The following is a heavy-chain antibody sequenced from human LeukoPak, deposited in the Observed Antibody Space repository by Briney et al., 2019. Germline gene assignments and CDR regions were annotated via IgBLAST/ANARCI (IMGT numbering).Heavy chain of an antibody. J-gene: IGHJ3*02. D-gene: IGHD3-16*02. Sequence: GGSLRLSCAASGFTVSSNNMSWVRQAPGKELEWVSVIYSGGSTYYADSVKGRFTISRDNSKNTLYLQMNSLRAEDTAVYYCARCQRSRAYDYMWGSYRAGAFDIWGQGTMVTVSS. CDR2: IYSGGST. CDR1: GFTVSSNN. CDR3: ARCQRSRAYDYMWGSYRAGAFDI. V-gene: IGHV3-53*01.